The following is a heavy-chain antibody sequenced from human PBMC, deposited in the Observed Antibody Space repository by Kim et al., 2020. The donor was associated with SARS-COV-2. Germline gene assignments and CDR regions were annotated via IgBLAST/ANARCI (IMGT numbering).Heavy chain of an antibody. Sequence: ASVKVSCKASGYTFTGYFIHYMRQAPGQGLDWMGWINCNSGGTNYAQKFQGRVTMTRDTSISTAYMELSGLRSDDTAVYYCARGGIAARPLDYWGQGTLVTVSS. J-gene: IGHJ4*02. CDR2: INCNSGGT. CDR1: GYTFTGYF. CDR3: ARGGIAARPLDY. D-gene: IGHD6-6*01. V-gene: IGHV1-2*02.